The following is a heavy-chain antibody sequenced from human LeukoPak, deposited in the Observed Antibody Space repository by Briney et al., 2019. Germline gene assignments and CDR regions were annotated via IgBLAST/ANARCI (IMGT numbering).Heavy chain of an antibody. CDR2: IKQDGSEK. J-gene: IGHJ3*02. V-gene: IGHV3-7*03. CDR3: ARPVRGVITAFDI. D-gene: IGHD3-10*01. CDR1: GFTFSSYW. Sequence: GGSLRLSCAASGFTFSSYWMSWVRQAPGKGLEWVANIKQDGSEKYYVDSVKGRFTISRDNSKNTLYLQMNSLRAEDTAVYYCARPVRGVITAFDIWGQGTMVTVSS.